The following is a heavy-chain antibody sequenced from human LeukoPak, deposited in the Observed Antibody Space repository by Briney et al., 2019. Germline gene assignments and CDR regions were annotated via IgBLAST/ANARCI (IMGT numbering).Heavy chain of an antibody. D-gene: IGHD1-26*01. V-gene: IGHV4-59*01. CDR3: AGGGWEWELLRPLDY. Sequence: SETLSLTCTVSGGSISSYYWSWIRQPPGKGLEWIGYIYYSGSTNYNPSLKSRVTISVDTSKNQFSLKLSSVTAADTAVYYCAGGGWEWELLRPLDYWGQGTPVTVSS. CDR2: IYYSGST. J-gene: IGHJ4*02. CDR1: GGSISSYY.